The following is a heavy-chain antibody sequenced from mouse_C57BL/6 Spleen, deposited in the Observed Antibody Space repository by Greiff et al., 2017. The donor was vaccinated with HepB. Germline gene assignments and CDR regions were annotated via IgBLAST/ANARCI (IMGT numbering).Heavy chain of an antibody. D-gene: IGHD1-1*01. V-gene: IGHV6-3*01. CDR1: GFTFSNYW. CDR2: IRLKSDNYAT. Sequence: DVKLVESGGGLVQPGGSMKLSCVASGFTFSNYWMNWVRQSPEKGLEWVAQIRLKSDNYATHYAESVKGRFTISRDDSKSSVYLQMNHLRAEDTGIYYCTNPPIYYYGRSWFDYWGQGTLGTVSA. CDR3: TNPPIYYYGRSWFDY. J-gene: IGHJ3*01.